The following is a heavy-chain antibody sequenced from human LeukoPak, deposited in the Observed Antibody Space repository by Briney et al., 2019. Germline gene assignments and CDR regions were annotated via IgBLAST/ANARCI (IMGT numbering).Heavy chain of an antibody. D-gene: IGHD5-24*01. J-gene: IGHJ4*02. Sequence: PSETLSLTCTVSGGSISSYYWRWIRQPPGKGLEWIGYIYYSGSTNYNPSLKSRVTISVDTSKNQFSLKLSSVTAADTAVYYCARDGGATGSIGEFDYWGQGTLVTVSS. CDR1: GGSISSYY. CDR3: ARDGGATGSIGEFDY. V-gene: IGHV4-59*01. CDR2: IYYSGST.